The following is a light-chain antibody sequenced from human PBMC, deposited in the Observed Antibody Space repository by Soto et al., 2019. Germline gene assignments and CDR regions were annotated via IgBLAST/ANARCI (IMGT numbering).Light chain of an antibody. V-gene: IGLV2-14*01. CDR1: SSDVGNNNY. Sequence: QSVLTQPASVFGSPGQSITISCTGTSSDVGNNNYVSWYQQNPGKAPKVMICDVTNRPSGVSNRFSGSKSGNTASLTISGLQAEDEADYYCSSFTGSSYVFGTGTKVPVL. CDR2: DVT. J-gene: IGLJ1*01. CDR3: SSFTGSSYV.